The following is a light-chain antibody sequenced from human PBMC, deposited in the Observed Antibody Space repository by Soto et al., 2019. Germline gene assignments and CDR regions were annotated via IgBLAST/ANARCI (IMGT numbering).Light chain of an antibody. Sequence: QSALTQPASVSGSPGQTSTISCTGSSSDVGGYNYVSWYPQHPGKAPKLMIYDVSNRPSGVSNRFSGTKSGNTASLTSSGLQAEDEADYYCSSYTISSTVVFGGGTKVPVL. CDR2: DVS. V-gene: IGLV2-14*01. J-gene: IGLJ2*01. CDR1: SSDVGGYNY. CDR3: SSYTISSTVV.